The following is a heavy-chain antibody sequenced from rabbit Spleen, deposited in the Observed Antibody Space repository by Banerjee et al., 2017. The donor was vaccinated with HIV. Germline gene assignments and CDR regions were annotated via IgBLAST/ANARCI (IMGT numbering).Heavy chain of an antibody. CDR3: ARDLVAVIGWNFNL. CDR2: INIVTGKS. J-gene: IGHJ4*01. D-gene: IGHD1-1*01. CDR1: GFSFNSGYD. V-gene: IGHV1S40*01. Sequence: QSLEESGGGLVKPGTSLTLTCEASGFSFNSGYDMCWVRQAPGKGLEWIACINIVTGKSVYASWAKGRFTMSRISSTTVTLQMTSLTAADTATYFCARDLVAVIGWNFNLWGPGTLVTVS.